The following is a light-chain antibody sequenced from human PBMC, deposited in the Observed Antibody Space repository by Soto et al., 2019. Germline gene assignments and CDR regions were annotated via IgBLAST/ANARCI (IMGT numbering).Light chain of an antibody. CDR3: QQLNNYPIT. V-gene: IGKV1-9*01. CDR2: AAS. Sequence: DIQLTQSPSFLSASVGDRVTITCRASQGISSYLAWYQQKPGKAPKLLIYAASTLQSGVPSRFSGSGPGTEFTHTSSSLHPEDFATYYCQQLNNYPITFGQGTRLDIK. J-gene: IGKJ5*01. CDR1: QGISSY.